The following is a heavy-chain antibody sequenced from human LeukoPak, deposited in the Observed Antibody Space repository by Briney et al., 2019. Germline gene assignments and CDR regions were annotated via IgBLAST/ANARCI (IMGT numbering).Heavy chain of an antibody. CDR1: RGSISGYS. CDR3: ARHYYDSSTYYYYYYMDV. CDR2: IYYSGDT. D-gene: IGHD3-22*01. Sequence: PSEILSLTCTVSRGSISGYSWSWIRQSPGGGLEWIGYIYYSGDTAYNPSLKSRVTISVDTSKNQFSLKLSSVTAADTAVYYCARHYYDSSTYYYYYYMDVWGKGTTVTISS. J-gene: IGHJ6*03. V-gene: IGHV4-59*08.